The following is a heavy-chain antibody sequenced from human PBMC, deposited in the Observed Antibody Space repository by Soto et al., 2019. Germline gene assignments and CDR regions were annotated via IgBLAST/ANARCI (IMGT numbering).Heavy chain of an antibody. CDR2: ISAYNGNT. J-gene: IGHJ3*02. D-gene: IGHD3-3*01. Sequence: QVQLVQSGAEVKKPGASVKVSCKASGYTFTSYGISWVRQAPGQGLEWMGWISAYNGNTNYAQKLQGRVTMTTDPSTSTAYMELRSLRSDDTAVYYWARDRFSFSPRGAFDIWGQGTMVTVSS. V-gene: IGHV1-18*04. CDR1: GYTFTSYG. CDR3: ARDRFSFSPRGAFDI.